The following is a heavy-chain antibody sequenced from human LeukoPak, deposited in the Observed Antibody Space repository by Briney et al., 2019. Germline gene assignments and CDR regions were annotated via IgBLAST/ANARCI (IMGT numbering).Heavy chain of an antibody. D-gene: IGHD5-18*01. J-gene: IGHJ4*02. CDR1: GFTFSSYS. V-gene: IGHV3-21*01. CDR3: ARGFGYSYGYVQGTVDY. CDR2: ISSSSSYI. Sequence: GSLRLSCAASGFTFSSYSMNWVRQAPGKGLEWVSSISSSSSYIYYADSVKGRFTISRDNAKNSLYLQMNSLRAEDTAVYYCARGFGYSYGYVQGTVDYWGQGTLVTVSS.